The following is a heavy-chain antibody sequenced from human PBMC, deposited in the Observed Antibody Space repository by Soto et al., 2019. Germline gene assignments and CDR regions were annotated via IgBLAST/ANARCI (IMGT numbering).Heavy chain of an antibody. CDR1: GGSISSSSYY. CDR2: IYYSGST. D-gene: IGHD2-15*01. J-gene: IGHJ3*02. Sequence: SETLSLTCTVSGGSISSSSYYWSWIRQPPGKGLEWIGSIYYSGSTYYNPSLKSRVTISVDTSKNQFSLKLSSVTAADTAVYYCARFGPYCSGGSCYSSAFDIWGQGTMVTVSS. V-gene: IGHV4-39*01. CDR3: ARFGPYCSGGSCYSSAFDI.